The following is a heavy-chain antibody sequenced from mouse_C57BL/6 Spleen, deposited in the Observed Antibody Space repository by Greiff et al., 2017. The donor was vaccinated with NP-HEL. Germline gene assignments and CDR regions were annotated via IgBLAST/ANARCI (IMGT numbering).Heavy chain of an antibody. CDR3: AKGYFDV. J-gene: IGHJ1*03. V-gene: IGHV2-3*01. CDR2: LWGAGST. Sequence: VKLVESGPGLVAPSPSLSITCTVSGFSLTSYSLSWVPQPPGKVLEGLGVLWGAGSTNYHSAIIDGLSISKDNSKSQVFLKLNSLQTDDTATYYCAKGYFDVWGTGTTVTVSS. CDR1: GFSLTSYS.